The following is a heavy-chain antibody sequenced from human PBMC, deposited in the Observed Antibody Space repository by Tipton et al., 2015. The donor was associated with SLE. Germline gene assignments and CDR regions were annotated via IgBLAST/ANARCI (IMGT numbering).Heavy chain of an antibody. D-gene: IGHD6-19*01. J-gene: IGHJ4*02. Sequence: GSLRLSCAASGFTFSSYAMSWVRQAPGKGLEWVSVIYSGGSTYYADSVKGRFTISRDNSKNTLYLQMNSLRAEDTAVYYCAKDDRAVAGSRYWGQGTLVTVSS. CDR1: GFTFSSYA. V-gene: IGHV3-23*03. CDR3: AKDDRAVAGSRY. CDR2: IYSGGST.